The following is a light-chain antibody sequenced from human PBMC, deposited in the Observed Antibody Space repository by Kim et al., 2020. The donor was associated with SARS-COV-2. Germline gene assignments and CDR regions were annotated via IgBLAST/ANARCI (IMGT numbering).Light chain of an antibody. CDR1: HRSSTF. CDR2: DAS. J-gene: IGKJ1*01. CDR3: QHRSNWLWT. Sequence: SSAEKSAHLSCRASHRSSTFVAWHQQKPGQPPRLLMYDASTRATGPPARFSRRGSGTDFPLTISRLEAEDLAVYFWQHRSNWLWTFGQGTKVEIK. V-gene: IGKV3-11*01.